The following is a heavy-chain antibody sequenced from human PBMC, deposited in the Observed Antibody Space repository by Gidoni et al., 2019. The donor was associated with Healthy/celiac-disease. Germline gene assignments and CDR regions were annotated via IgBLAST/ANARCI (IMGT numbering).Heavy chain of an antibody. CDR1: GFTVSSNY. Sequence: EVQLVESVGGLVQPGGSLRLSCAASGFTVSSNYMSWVRQAPGKGLEWVSVIYSGGSTYYADSVKGRFTISRDNSKNTLYLQMNSLRAEDTAVYYCARDKSGWLFDYWGQGTLVTVSS. CDR2: IYSGGST. D-gene: IGHD6-19*01. J-gene: IGHJ4*02. CDR3: ARDKSGWLFDY. V-gene: IGHV3-66*01.